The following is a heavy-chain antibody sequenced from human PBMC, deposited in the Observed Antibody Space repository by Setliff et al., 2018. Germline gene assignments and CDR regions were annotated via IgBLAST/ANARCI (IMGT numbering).Heavy chain of an antibody. D-gene: IGHD3-3*01. CDR1: GYSFPSYW. CDR2: IYPGDSHT. J-gene: IGHJ5*02. CDR3: ARSRSNFWSGYFNWFDP. V-gene: IGHV5-51*01. Sequence: PGESLKISCKASGYSFPSYWIGWVRQVPGKGLEWMGIIYPGDSHTRYSPSFRGQVTISADKSISTAYLQWSSLKASDTAMYYCARSRSNFWSGYFNWFDPWGQGTLVTVSS.